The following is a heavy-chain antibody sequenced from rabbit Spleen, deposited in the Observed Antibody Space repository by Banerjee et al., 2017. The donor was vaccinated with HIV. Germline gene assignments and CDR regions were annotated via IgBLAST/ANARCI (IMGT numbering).Heavy chain of an antibody. Sequence: QEQLVESGGDLVKPEGSLTLTCTASGFSFSSDYDMCWVRQAPGKGLEWIACIYIGDGGSTYYASWAKGRFTISKTSSTTVTLQMTSLTVADTATYFCVRDQAGYAGYGPYYFNLWGQGTLVTVS. V-gene: IGHV1S45*01. CDR1: GFSFSSDYD. D-gene: IGHD7-1*01. CDR3: VRDQAGYAGYGPYYFNL. CDR2: IYIGDGGST. J-gene: IGHJ4*01.